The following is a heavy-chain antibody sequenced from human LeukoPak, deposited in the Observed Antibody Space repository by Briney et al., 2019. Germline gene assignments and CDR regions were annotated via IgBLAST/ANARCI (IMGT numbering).Heavy chain of an antibody. D-gene: IGHD6-19*01. Sequence: GASVKVSCKASGYTFTSYGISWVRQAPGQGLEWMGWISAYNGNTNYAQKLQGRVTMTTDTSTSTAYMELRSLRSDDTAVYYCAREEGIAVAGIYYYYYYMDVWGKGTTVTVSS. J-gene: IGHJ6*03. CDR3: AREEGIAVAGIYYYYYYMDV. V-gene: IGHV1-18*01. CDR1: GYTFTSYG. CDR2: ISAYNGNT.